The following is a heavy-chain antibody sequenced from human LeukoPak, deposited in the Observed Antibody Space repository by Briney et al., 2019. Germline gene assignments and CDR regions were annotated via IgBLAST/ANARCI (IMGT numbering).Heavy chain of an antibody. Sequence: GGSLRLSCAASGFTFSSYAMSWFRQAPGKGLEWVSTISGSGGSTHFADSVKGRFTISRDNSKNTLYLQMNSLRAEDTAIYYCAKGNTMYTAYYFDYWGQGTLVTVSS. CDR1: GFTFSSYA. D-gene: IGHD3-10*02. V-gene: IGHV3-23*01. CDR3: AKGNTMYTAYYFDY. J-gene: IGHJ4*02. CDR2: ISGSGGST.